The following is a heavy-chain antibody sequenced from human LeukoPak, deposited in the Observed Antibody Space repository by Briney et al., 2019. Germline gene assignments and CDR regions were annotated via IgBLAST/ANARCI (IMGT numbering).Heavy chain of an antibody. CDR2: ISSSSSYI. Sequence: GGSLRLSCAASGFTFSSYSMNWVRQAPGKGLEWVSSISSSSSYIYYADSVKGRFTISRDNAKNSLYLQMNSLRAEDTAVYYCARDSSGYPASADFDYWSQGTLVTVSS. CDR3: ARDSSGYPASADFDY. D-gene: IGHD3-22*01. CDR1: GFTFSSYS. J-gene: IGHJ4*02. V-gene: IGHV3-21*01.